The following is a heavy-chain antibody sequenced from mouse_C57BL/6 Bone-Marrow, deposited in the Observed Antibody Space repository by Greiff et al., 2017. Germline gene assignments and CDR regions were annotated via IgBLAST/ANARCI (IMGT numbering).Heavy chain of an antibody. J-gene: IGHJ2*01. CDR3: ARETTVVATDFDY. CDR2: IYPRSGNT. V-gene: IGHV1-81*01. D-gene: IGHD1-1*01. CDR1: GYTFTSYG. Sequence: VQRVESGAELARPGASVKLSCKASGYTFTSYGISWVKQRTGQGLEWIGEIYPRSGNTYYNEKFKGKATLTADKSSSTAYMELRSLTSEDSAVYCCARETTVVATDFDYWGQGTTLTVSS.